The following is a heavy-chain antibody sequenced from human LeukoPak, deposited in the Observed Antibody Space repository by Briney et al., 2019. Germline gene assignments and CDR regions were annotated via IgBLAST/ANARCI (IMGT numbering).Heavy chain of an antibody. J-gene: IGHJ4*02. D-gene: IGHD3-3*01. Sequence: SETLSLTCTVSGGSISSGSYYWSWIRQPAGKGLEWTGRIYTSGSTNYNPSLKSRVTISVDTSKNQFSLKLSSVTAADTAVYYCARGRGSNYDFWSGYYTGVFDYWGQGTLVTVSS. CDR1: GGSISSGSYY. CDR3: ARGRGSNYDFWSGYYTGVFDY. CDR2: IYTSGST. V-gene: IGHV4-61*02.